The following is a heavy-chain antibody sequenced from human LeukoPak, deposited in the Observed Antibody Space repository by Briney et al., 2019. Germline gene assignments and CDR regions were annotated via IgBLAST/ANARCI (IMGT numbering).Heavy chain of an antibody. CDR3: AEDSYSSNRPYYFDY. J-gene: IGHJ4*02. Sequence: GGSLRLSCAASGFTFSSYAMSWVRQAPGKGLEWVSGISDSGSSTNYAASVKGRFIIARDNSKNTLYLQMNSLRAEDTAEYYCAEDSYSSNRPYYFDYWGQGTLVTVSS. CDR1: GFTFSSYA. CDR2: ISDSGSST. D-gene: IGHD2/OR15-2a*01. V-gene: IGHV3-23*01.